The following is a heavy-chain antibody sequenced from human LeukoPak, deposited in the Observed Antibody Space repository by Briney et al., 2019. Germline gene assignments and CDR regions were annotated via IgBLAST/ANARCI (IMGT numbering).Heavy chain of an antibody. V-gene: IGHV1-8*03. CDR1: GYTFTSYD. J-gene: IGHJ3*02. Sequence: ASVKVSCKASGYTFTSYDINWVRQATGQGLEWMGWMNPNSGNTGYAQKFQGRVTITRNTSISTAYMELSSLRSEDTAVYYCERALDCSSTSCYADHDAFDIWGQGTMVTVSS. CDR2: MNPNSGNT. D-gene: IGHD2-2*01. CDR3: ERALDCSSTSCYADHDAFDI.